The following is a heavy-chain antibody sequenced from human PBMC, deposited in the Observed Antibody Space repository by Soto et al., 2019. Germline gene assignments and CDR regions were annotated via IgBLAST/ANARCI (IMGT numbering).Heavy chain of an antibody. J-gene: IGHJ4*02. V-gene: IGHV3-64D*06. CDR3: VKSRGGNNFDFFD. D-gene: IGHD5-12*01. CDR1: GFTFSSYA. Sequence: GVLRLSCSASGFTFSSYAMHWVRQAPGKGLEYVSGIRGNGDPPFYADSVKGRFTISRDNSKNTLYLQMGSLSADDTAVYYCVKSRGGNNFDFFDWGQGALVTVSS. CDR2: IRGNGDPP.